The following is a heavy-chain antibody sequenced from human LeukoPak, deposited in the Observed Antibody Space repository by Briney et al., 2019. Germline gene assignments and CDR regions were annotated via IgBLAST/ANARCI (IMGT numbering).Heavy chain of an antibody. V-gene: IGHV3-64D*06. D-gene: IGHD2-8*01. CDR1: GFTFSSYA. CDR2: INSNWACT. CDR3: LKDSLGYINGTYFAS. Sequence: PGGSLRLSCSASGFTFSSYAMHWVRQAPGKGLEYVLAINSNWACTYYADSVKGRFTISRDNSKNTLYLQMSSLRAEDTAVYYCLKDSLGYINGTYFASWGQGTLSPS. J-gene: IGHJ4*02.